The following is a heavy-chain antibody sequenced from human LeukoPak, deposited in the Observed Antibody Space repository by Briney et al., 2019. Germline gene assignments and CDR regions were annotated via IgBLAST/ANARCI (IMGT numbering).Heavy chain of an antibody. V-gene: IGHV3-23*01. CDR3: VREAGYCASVCLKTNWFDP. CDR2: ISNGKT. D-gene: IGHD2-15*01. Sequence: GGSLRLSCAASGFPFRNHAMSWVRQPPGKGLEWVSAISNGKTYYADSVRGRFTISRDDFKNMVYLQMNSLRVEDTARYYCVREAGYCASVCLKTNWFDPWGQGTLVTVSS. J-gene: IGHJ5*02. CDR1: GFPFRNHA.